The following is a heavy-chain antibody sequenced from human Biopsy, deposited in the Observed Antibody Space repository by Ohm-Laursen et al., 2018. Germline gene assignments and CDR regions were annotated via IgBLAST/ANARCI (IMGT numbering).Heavy chain of an antibody. CDR2: IFNSANT. V-gene: IGHV4-31*01. D-gene: IGHD3-22*01. Sequence: TLSLICPVSGGSISSGGSYWSWIRQRPGKGLEWIGYIFNSANTYYNPSLKNLITISGDTSKNQFSLKLNSVTAADTAVYYCARGDYFDSNGYFWFDPWGQGTLVTVSS. CDR1: GGSISSGGSY. J-gene: IGHJ5*02. CDR3: ARGDYFDSNGYFWFDP.